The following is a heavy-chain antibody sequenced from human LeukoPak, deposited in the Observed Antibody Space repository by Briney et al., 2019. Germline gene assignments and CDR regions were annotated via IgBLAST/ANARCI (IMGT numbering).Heavy chain of an antibody. CDR2: IKQDGSER. V-gene: IGHV3-7*01. CDR3: ARITWELLGVGHYFDY. D-gene: IGHD1-26*01. Sequence: PGGPLRLSCVVSGFTFSSYWMSWVRRAPGKGLEWVANIKQDGSERYYVDSVKGRFTISRDNARNSLYLQMNRLRVEDTAVYYCARITWELLGVGHYFDYWGQGTLVTVSS. J-gene: IGHJ4*02. CDR1: GFTFSSYW.